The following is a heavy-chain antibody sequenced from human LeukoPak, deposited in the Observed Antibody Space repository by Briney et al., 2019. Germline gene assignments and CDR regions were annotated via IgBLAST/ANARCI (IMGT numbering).Heavy chain of an antibody. CDR1: GFTHSNYW. J-gene: IGHJ4*02. V-gene: IGHV3-7*01. Sequence: GGPLRLSCAASGFTHSNYWMTWVRQAPGKVLEGVANIKPDGSEKYYVDSVKGRFTISRDNAKNSLYLQMNSLRVEDTAVYYCARDQTPFVWGQGTLVTVSS. CDR3: ARDQTPFV. CDR2: IKPDGSEK.